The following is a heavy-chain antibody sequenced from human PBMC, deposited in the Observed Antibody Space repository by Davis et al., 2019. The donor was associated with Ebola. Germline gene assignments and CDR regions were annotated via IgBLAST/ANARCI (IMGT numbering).Heavy chain of an antibody. V-gene: IGHV3-9*01. J-gene: IGHJ6*04. CDR2: ITLNSGTL. Sequence: GGSLRLSCVASGSTFDDYAMQWVRQAPGKGLEWVSGITLNSGTLGYADSVKGRFTISRDNARNSLFLQMNSLRAEDTALYYCAKDISLTGHFYSGMDVWGKGTTVIVTS. CDR3: AKDISLTGHFYSGMDV. CDR1: GSTFDDYA.